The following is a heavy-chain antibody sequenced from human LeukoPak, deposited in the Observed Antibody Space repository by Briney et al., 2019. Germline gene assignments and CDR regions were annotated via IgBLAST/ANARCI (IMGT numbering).Heavy chain of an antibody. D-gene: IGHD5-18*01. CDR1: GYTFTGYY. CDR2: INPNSGAT. V-gene: IGHV1-2*02. CDR3: AREVDTAMGAFDY. J-gene: IGHJ4*02. Sequence: ASVKVSCKASGYTFTGYYIHWVRRAPGQGLEWMGWINPNSGATNSAQKFHGRVTMTRDTSISTAYMELRRLKSDDTAMYYCAREVDTAMGAFDYWGQGTLVTVSS.